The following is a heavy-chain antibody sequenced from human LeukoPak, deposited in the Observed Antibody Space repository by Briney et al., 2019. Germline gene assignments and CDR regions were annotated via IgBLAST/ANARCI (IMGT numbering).Heavy chain of an antibody. CDR2: IYYTGAT. CDR1: GESFSGYY. J-gene: IGHJ4*02. V-gene: IGHV4-59*01. Sequence: PSETLSLTCAVYGESFSGYYWSWIRQSPGKGLEWIGYIYYTGATNYNPSLKSRVTISVDTSKNQFSLKLSSVTAADTAVYYCAGGVFIAASQYGYWGQGTLVTVSS. CDR3: AGGVFIAASQYGY. D-gene: IGHD6-13*01.